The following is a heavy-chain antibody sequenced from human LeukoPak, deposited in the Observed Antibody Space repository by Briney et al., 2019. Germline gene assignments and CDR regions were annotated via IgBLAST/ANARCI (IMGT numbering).Heavy chain of an antibody. D-gene: IGHD3-10*01. CDR3: ARGEYGSGSYHIDY. CDR1: GFTFSSYS. V-gene: IGHV3-48*01. J-gene: IGHJ4*02. CDR2: ISSSSSTI. Sequence: GGSLRLSCAASGFTFSSYSVNWVRQAPGKGLEWVSYISSSSSTIYYADSVKGRFTISRDNAKNSLYLQMNSLRAEDTAVYYCARGEYGSGSYHIDYWGQGTLVTVSS.